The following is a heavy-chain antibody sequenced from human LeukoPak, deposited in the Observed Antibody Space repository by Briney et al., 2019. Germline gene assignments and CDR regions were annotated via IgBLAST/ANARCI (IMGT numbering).Heavy chain of an antibody. Sequence: GGSLRLSCAASGFTFSSYAMNWVRQAPGKGLEWVSYISSSGSTIYYADSVKGRFTISRDNAKNSLYLQMDSLRAEDTAVYYCASKGIYYTNSVGYTYYFDYWGQRTLVTVST. D-gene: IGHD2-8*01. CDR2: ISSSGSTI. CDR1: GFTFSSYA. CDR3: ASKGIYYTNSVGYTYYFDY. V-gene: IGHV3-48*03. J-gene: IGHJ4*02.